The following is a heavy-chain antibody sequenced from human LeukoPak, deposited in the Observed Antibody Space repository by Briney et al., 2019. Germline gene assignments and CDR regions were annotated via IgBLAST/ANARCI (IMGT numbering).Heavy chain of an antibody. D-gene: IGHD3-3*01. CDR2: IKQDGSEK. J-gene: IGHJ3*02. Sequence: PGGSLRLSCAASGFTFSSYWMSWVRQAPGKGLEWVANIKQDGSEKYYVDSVKGRFTISRDNAKNSLYLQMNSLRAEDTAVYYCAREGVSYYDFWSGYFAFDIWGQGTMVTVSS. CDR3: AREGVSYYDFWSGYFAFDI. V-gene: IGHV3-7*01. CDR1: GFTFSSYW.